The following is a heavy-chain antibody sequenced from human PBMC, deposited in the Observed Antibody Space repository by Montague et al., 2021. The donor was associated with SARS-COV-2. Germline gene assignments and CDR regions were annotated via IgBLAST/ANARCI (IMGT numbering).Heavy chain of an antibody. J-gene: IGHJ4*02. CDR1: GGSISRYY. CDR3: ARSRENYNILTGYPHYFDY. Sequence: SETLSLTCTVSGGSISRYYWNWIRQPPGKGLEWIAYIYYSGSTNYNPSLKSRVTISVDTSKNQFSLKLSSVTAADTAVYYCARSRENYNILTGYPHYFDYWGQGTLVTVSS. CDR2: IYYSGST. D-gene: IGHD3-9*01. V-gene: IGHV4-59*01.